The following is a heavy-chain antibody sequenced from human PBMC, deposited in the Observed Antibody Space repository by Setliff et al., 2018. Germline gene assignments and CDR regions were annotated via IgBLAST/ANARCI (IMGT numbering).Heavy chain of an antibody. CDR3: AKGQGQYYDSSGYYGRVLDY. CDR2: IYYSGST. J-gene: IGHJ6*04. V-gene: IGHV4-39*01. D-gene: IGHD3-22*01. Sequence: PSETLSLTCTVSGGSISSSSYYWGWIRQPPGKGLEWIGSIYYSGSTYYNPSLKSRVTISVDTSKNQLSLNLSSVTAADTAVYYCAKGQGQYYDSSGYYGRVLDYWGKGTTVTVSS. CDR1: GGSISSSSYY.